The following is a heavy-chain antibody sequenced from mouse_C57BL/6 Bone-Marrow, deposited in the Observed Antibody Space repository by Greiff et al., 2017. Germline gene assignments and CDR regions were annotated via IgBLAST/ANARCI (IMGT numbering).Heavy chain of an antibody. CDR2: INPSTGGT. J-gene: IGHJ2*01. V-gene: IGHV1-42*01. CDR3: ASKNIYYYGSSSDY. D-gene: IGHD1-1*01. CDR1: GYSFTGYY. Sequence: VHVKQSGPELVKPGASVKISCKASGYSFTGYYMNWVKQSPEKSLEWIGEINPSTGGTTYNQKFKAKATLTVDKSSSTAYMQLKSLTSEDSAVYYGASKNIYYYGSSSDYWGQGTTLTVSS.